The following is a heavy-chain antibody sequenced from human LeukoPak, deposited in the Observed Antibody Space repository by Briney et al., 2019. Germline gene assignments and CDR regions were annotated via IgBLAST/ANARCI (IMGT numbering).Heavy chain of an antibody. CDR3: AREMGSYDILTGYYKGEFDY. D-gene: IGHD3-9*01. CDR1: GYTFTSYA. J-gene: IGHJ4*02. Sequence: ASVKVSCKASGYTFTSYAMNWVRQAPGQGLEWMGWINTNTGNPTYAQGFTGRFVFSLDTSVSTAYLQISSLKAEDTAVYYCAREMGSYDILTGYYKGEFDYWGQGTLVTVSS. V-gene: IGHV7-4-1*02. CDR2: INTNTGNP.